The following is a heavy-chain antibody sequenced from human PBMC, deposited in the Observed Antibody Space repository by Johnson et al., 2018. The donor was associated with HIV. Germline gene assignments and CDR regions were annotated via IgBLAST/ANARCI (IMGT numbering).Heavy chain of an antibody. V-gene: IGHV3-66*01. CDR2: ISIGGST. CDR1: GFTISTKY. CDR3: ARGRGWWLQLGGAFDI. D-gene: IGHD5-24*01. J-gene: IGHJ3*02. Sequence: EVQLVESGGGLVQPGGSLRLSCAASGFTISTKYFNWVRQAPGKGLEWVSVISIGGSTYDADSVTGRFTISRDNSKNTLYLQMNSLRAEDTAIYYCARGRGWWLQLGGAFDIWGQGTMVTVSS.